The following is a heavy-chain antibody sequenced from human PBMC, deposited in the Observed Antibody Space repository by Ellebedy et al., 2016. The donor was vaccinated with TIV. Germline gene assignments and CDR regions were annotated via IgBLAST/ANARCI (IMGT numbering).Heavy chain of an antibody. CDR3: ARQGYGENFLFHY. CDR2: IYPGDSDT. Sequence: GESLKISCKVSGYDFTDYWIGWVRQMPGKGLESMGIIYPGDSDTRYRPSFEGPVTISADKSITTAYLEWSSLKASDTAMYYCARQGYGENFLFHYWGQGTLITVSS. D-gene: IGHD4-17*01. J-gene: IGHJ4*02. CDR1: GYDFTDYW. V-gene: IGHV5-51*01.